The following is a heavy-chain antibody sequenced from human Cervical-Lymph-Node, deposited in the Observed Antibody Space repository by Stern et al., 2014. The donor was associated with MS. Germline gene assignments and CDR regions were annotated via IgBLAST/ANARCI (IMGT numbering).Heavy chain of an antibody. Sequence: VQLVQSGAEVKKPGESLKISCKGSGYSFTSYWIGWVRQMPGKGLEWVGIIYPGDAHTIYGPAFQGQVTISADKSISTAYLQWSSLKASDTAMYYCARPTVTSGYFDYWGQGTLVTVSS. CDR1: GYSFTSYW. J-gene: IGHJ4*02. D-gene: IGHD4-17*01. CDR3: ARPTVTSGYFDY. CDR2: IYPGDAHT. V-gene: IGHV5-51*01.